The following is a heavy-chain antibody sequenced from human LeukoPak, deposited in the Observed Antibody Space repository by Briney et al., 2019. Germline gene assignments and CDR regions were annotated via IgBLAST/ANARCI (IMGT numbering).Heavy chain of an antibody. CDR3: ARDRSVVAGRYYFDY. CDR1: GFTFSSYA. CDR2: TSSRSSTI. Sequence: PGGSLRLSCAASGFTFSSYAMNWVRQAPGKGLEWISYTSSRSSTIYYADSVKGRFSISRDNAENPLYLQMNSLRAEDTAVYYCARDRSVVAGRYYFDYWGQGTLVTVSS. J-gene: IGHJ4*02. D-gene: IGHD6-19*01. V-gene: IGHV3-48*04.